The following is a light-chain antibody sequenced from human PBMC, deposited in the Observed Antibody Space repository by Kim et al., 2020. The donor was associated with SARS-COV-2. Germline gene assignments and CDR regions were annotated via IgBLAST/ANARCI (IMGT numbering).Light chain of an antibody. CDR3: QQRSNRPPYS. Sequence: EIVLTQSPATLSLSPGERATLSCRASRSVSSYLAWYQQKPGQAPRLLIYDASNRATGIPARFSGSGSGTDFTLTISSLEPEDFAVYYCQQRSNRPPYSFGQGTKLEI. CDR2: DAS. CDR1: RSVSSY. J-gene: IGKJ2*03. V-gene: IGKV3-11*01.